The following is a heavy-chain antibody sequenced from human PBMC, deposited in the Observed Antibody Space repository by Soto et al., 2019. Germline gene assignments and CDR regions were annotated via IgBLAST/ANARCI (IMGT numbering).Heavy chain of an antibody. J-gene: IGHJ4*02. V-gene: IGHV1-69*08. CDR3: ARDSPIGSTFSGYEAIDY. CDR1: GGTFSNDI. CDR2: IIPLLDIA. D-gene: IGHD5-12*01. Sequence: QVQLVQSGAEVKKPGSSVKVSCKTSGGTFSNDIITWVRQAPGQGLEWMGRIIPLLDIANYAQKFQARVTITADKSTSTAYMELNSLRSEDTAVYYCARDSPIGSTFSGYEAIDYWGQGTLVTVSS.